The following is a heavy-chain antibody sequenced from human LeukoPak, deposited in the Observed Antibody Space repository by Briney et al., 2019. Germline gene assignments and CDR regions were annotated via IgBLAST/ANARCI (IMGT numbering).Heavy chain of an antibody. CDR2: IKQDGSEK. D-gene: IGHD6-13*01. CDR1: GFIFSSYW. CDR3: ARDTGYSSSWWFDP. V-gene: IGHV3-7*01. J-gene: IGHJ5*02. Sequence: GGSLRLSCAASGFIFSSYWMSWVRQARGKGLEWVANIKQDGSEKYYVDSVKGRFTIPRDNAKNSLYLQMNSLRAEDTAVYYCARDTGYSSSWWFDPWGQGTLVTVSS.